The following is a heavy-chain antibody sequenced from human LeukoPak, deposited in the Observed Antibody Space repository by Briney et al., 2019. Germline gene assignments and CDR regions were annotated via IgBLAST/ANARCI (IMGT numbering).Heavy chain of an antibody. CDR1: GGSISSSSYY. J-gene: IGHJ6*03. D-gene: IGHD3-10*01. V-gene: IGHV4-39*01. Sequence: SETLSLTCTVSGGSISSSSYYWGWIRQPPGKGLEWIGSIYYSGITYYNPSLKSRVTISVDTSKNQFSLKLSSVTAADTAVYYCARLSSGHYYYYYYYMDVWGKGTTVTVSS. CDR3: ARLSSGHYYYYYYYMDV. CDR2: IYYSGIT.